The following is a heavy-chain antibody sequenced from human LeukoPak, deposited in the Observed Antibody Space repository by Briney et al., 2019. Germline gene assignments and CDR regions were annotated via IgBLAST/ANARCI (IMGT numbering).Heavy chain of an antibody. D-gene: IGHD5-12*01. Sequence: GASVKVSCKASGYTFTSYDINWVRQATGQGLEWMGWINPNSGGTNYAQKFQGRVTMTRDTSISTAYMELSRLRSDDTAVYYCASSTQVATGYYYYYMDVWGKGTTVTVSS. CDR2: INPNSGGT. J-gene: IGHJ6*03. CDR3: ASSTQVATGYYYYYMDV. V-gene: IGHV1-2*02. CDR1: GYTFTSYD.